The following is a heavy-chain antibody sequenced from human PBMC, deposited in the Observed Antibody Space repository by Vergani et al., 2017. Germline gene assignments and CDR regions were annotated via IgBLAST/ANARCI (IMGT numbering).Heavy chain of an antibody. CDR3: ARTTASLYYYDSSGYYNGGAFDI. D-gene: IGHD3-22*01. J-gene: IGHJ3*02. Sequence: QLQLQESGSGLVKPSQTLSLTCAVSGGSISSGGYSWSWIRQPPGKGLEWIGYIYHSGGTYYNPSLKSRVTISEDRYKNQFSLKLSSVTAADTAVYCCARTTASLYYYDSSGYYNGGAFDIWGQGTMVTVSS. CDR2: IYHSGGT. CDR1: GGSISSGGYS. V-gene: IGHV4-30-2*01.